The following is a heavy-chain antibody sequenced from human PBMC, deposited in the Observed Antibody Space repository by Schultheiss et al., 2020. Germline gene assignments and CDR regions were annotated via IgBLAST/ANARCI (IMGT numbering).Heavy chain of an antibody. J-gene: IGHJ4*02. CDR3: ARDAGGVGIVGAYFDY. Sequence: GGSLRLSCAASGFTFSSYGMHWVRQAPGKGLEWVAIISYDGSNKYYADSVKGRFTISRDNSKNTLYLQMNSLRAEDTAVYYCARDAGGVGIVGAYFDYWGQGTLVTVSS. CDR1: GFTFSSYG. CDR2: ISYDGSNK. D-gene: IGHD1-26*01. V-gene: IGHV3-30*03.